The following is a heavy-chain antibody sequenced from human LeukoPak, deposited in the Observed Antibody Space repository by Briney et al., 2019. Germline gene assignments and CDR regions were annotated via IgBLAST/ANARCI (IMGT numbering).Heavy chain of an antibody. D-gene: IGHD5-18*01. CDR3: GKTTVGYSSGQKPAWPVDF. V-gene: IGHV3-23*01. Sequence: PGGSLRPSCEASGFTFGSHAMYWVRQAPGKGLEWVAGIFGSGGSPHYADSVKGRFTISRDNSRNTVYLQINSLRDDDTAVYYCGKTTVGYSSGQKPAWPVDFWGQGTLVTVSS. CDR2: IFGSGGSP. CDR1: GFTFGSHA. J-gene: IGHJ4*02.